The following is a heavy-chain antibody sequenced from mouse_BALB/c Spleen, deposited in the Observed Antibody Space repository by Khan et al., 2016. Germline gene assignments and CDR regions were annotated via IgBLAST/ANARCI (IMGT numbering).Heavy chain of an antibody. J-gene: IGHJ1*01. Sequence: QVQLQQPGAELVKPGASVKLSCKASGYTFTSYWMHWVKQRPGQGLEWIGEINPSNGRTNYNEKFKTKATLTVDKSSSTAYMQLSSLTSEDSAVYYCARRGSYGDSSNYWFFDVWGAGTTVTVSS. CDR3: ARRGSYGDSSNYWFFDV. D-gene: IGHD1-1*01. V-gene: IGHV1S81*02. CDR1: GYTFTSYW. CDR2: INPSNGRT.